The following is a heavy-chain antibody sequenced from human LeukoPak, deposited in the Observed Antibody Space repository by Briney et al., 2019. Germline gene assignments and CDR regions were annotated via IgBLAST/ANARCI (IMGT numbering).Heavy chain of an antibody. CDR2: TYYRSKWYN. J-gene: IGHJ4*02. Sequence: SQTLSLTYAISGDSVSSNSAAWNWIRQSPSRGLEWLGRTYYRSKWYNDYAVSVKSRITINPDTSKNQFSLQLNSVTPEDTAVYYCAGAAYYYDSSGSFDYWGQGTLVTVSS. D-gene: IGHD3-22*01. V-gene: IGHV6-1*01. CDR3: AGAAYYYDSSGSFDY. CDR1: GDSVSSNSAA.